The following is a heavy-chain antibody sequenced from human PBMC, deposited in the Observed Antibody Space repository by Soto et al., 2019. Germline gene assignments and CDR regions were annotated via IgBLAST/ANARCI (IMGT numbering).Heavy chain of an antibody. CDR2: IFPGDSDT. J-gene: IGHJ6*02. V-gene: IGHV5-51*01. CDR3: ERLWGVTADSGNYQSYGMNV. CDR1: GNSFPAYL. Sequence: PGESLKISCKVSGNSFPAYLISWVRQTPVKGLEWMGIIFPGDSDTRYSPSFEGQVTMSVDKSISTAYLQWSSLTASDSAMYYCERLWGVTADSGNYQSYGMNVCGQGTPVTVSS. D-gene: IGHD2-21*02.